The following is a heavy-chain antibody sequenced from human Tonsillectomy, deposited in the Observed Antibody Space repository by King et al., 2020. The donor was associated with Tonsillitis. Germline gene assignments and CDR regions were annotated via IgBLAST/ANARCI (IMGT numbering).Heavy chain of an antibody. CDR1: GFTFSSYW. D-gene: IGHD3-22*01. V-gene: IGHV3-7*03. J-gene: IGHJ3*02. Sequence: VQLVESGGGLVQPGGSLRLSCAASGFTFSSYWMNWVRQAPGEGLEWGANINEDGSVKYYVDSVKGRFTISRDNAKSSLYLQMNSLRAEDTAVYYCARDQTYFYVTSGYYDSFDIWGQGTMVTVSS. CDR3: ARDQTYFYVTSGYYDSFDI. CDR2: INEDGSVK.